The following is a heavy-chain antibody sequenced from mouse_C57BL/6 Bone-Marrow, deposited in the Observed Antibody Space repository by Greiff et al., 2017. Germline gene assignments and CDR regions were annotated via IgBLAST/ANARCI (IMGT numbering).Heavy chain of an antibody. CDR1: GFTFSSYA. Sequence: VQLKQSGGGLVKPGGSLKLSCAASGFTFSSYAMSWVRQTPEKRLEWVATISDGGSYTYYPDNVKGRFTISRDNAKNNLYLQMSHLKSEDTAMYYCARDRGYDWGQGTLVTVSA. V-gene: IGHV5-4*01. D-gene: IGHD2-3*01. CDR3: ARDRGYD. J-gene: IGHJ3*01. CDR2: ISDGGSYT.